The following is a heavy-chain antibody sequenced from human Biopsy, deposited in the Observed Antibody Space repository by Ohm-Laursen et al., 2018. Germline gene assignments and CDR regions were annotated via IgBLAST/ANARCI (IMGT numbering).Heavy chain of an antibody. CDR2: IYPGGST. D-gene: IGHD3-3*01. V-gene: IGHV4-4*07. J-gene: IGHJ4*02. Sequence: SETLPLTCNVSGGDINNYYWSWIRQPAGKGLEWIGRIYPGGSTNYNPSLKSRVTMSVDTSKNQLSLRLSSVTAADSAIYYCARERQFRFLEGAFDYWGQGILVTVSS. CDR3: ARERQFRFLEGAFDY. CDR1: GGDINNYY.